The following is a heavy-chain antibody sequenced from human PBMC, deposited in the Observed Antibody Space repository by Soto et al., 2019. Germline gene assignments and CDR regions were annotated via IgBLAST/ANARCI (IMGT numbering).Heavy chain of an antibody. Sequence: EEQLVESGGGLVQPGGSLRLSCAASGFTFSDYEINWVRQAPGKVLEWVSYISSSGNTMYYADSVKGRFTISRDNSKKSLYLQMNSLRADDTAVYYCAREGGTSSRNYLYYYGMDVWGRGTTVTVS. CDR2: ISSSGNTM. D-gene: IGHD6-6*01. V-gene: IGHV3-48*03. CDR1: GFTFSDYE. CDR3: AREGGTSSRNYLYYYGMDV. J-gene: IGHJ6*02.